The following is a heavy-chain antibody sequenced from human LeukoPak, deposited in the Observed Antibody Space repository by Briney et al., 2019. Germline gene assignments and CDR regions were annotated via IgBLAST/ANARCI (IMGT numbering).Heavy chain of an antibody. CDR3: ANVAKGRYFFYYMDV. J-gene: IGHJ6*03. Sequence: GASVKVSCQASGYTINSIGISWVRQALGQGLEWIGWISSDNGNTKYVDRLQGRVTMTTDRSTTTAYMELRSLRADDTAVYFCANVAKGRYFFYYMDVWGKGTTVTVSS. V-gene: IGHV1-18*01. CDR2: ISSDNGNT. D-gene: IGHD2-15*01. CDR1: GYTINSIG.